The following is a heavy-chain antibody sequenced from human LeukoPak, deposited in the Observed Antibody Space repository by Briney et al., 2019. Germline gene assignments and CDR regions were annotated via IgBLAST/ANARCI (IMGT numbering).Heavy chain of an antibody. V-gene: IGHV3-23*01. Sequence: GGSLRLSCAASGFTFSSYAMSWVRQAPGKGLEWVSTISASGSSAYYADSVKGRFTLSRDNSKNTLYLQMNSLRAEDTAVYYCAKSHYYGSGSYDYWGQGTLVTVSS. D-gene: IGHD3-10*01. CDR3: AKSHYYGSGSYDY. CDR1: GFTFSSYA. CDR2: ISASGSSA. J-gene: IGHJ4*02.